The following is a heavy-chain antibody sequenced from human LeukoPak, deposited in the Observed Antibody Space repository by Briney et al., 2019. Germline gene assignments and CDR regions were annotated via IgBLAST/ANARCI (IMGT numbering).Heavy chain of an antibody. CDR3: AREPRDGYYFDY. CDR1: GGSISSGGYS. CDR2: IYYSGST. J-gene: IGHJ4*02. V-gene: IGHV4-31*03. Sequence: SETLSLTCTVSGGSISSGGYSWSWIRQHPGKGLEWIGYIYYSGSTYYNPSLKSRVTISVDTSKNQFSLKLSSVTAADTAVYYCAREPRDGYYFDYWGQGTLVTVSS.